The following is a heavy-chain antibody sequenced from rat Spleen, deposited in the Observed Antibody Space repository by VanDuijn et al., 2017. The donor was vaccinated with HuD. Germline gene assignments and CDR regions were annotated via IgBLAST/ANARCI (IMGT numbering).Heavy chain of an antibody. CDR3: ARPDSSLYVMDA. D-gene: IGHD1-2*01. CDR2: ISYEGYST. V-gene: IGHV5-22*01. Sequence: EVQLVESGGGLVQPGRSLKLSCTASGFTFSDYYMAWVRQAPKKGLEWVASISYEGYSTYYGDSVKGRFTISREKAKSTLYLQMNSLRSEDTATYYCARPDSSLYVMDAWGQGASVTVSS. J-gene: IGHJ4*01. CDR1: GFTFSDYY.